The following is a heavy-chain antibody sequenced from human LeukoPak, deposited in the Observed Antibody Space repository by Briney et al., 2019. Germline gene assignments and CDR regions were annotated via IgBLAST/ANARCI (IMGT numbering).Heavy chain of an antibody. J-gene: IGHJ5*02. Sequence: PSQTLSLTCTVSGSSISSGGYYWSWIRQHPGKGLEWIGYIYYSGSTYYNPSLKSRVTISVDTSKNQFSLKLSSVTAADTAVYYCARVGYYDSSGYYVGGWFDPWGQGTLVTVSS. CDR3: ARVGYYDSSGYYVGGWFDP. D-gene: IGHD3-22*01. CDR1: GSSISSGGYY. V-gene: IGHV4-31*03. CDR2: IYYSGST.